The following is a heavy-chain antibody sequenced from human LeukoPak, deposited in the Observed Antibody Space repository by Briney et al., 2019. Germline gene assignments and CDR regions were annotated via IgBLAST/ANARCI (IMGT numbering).Heavy chain of an antibody. D-gene: IGHD2-21*01. Sequence: PGGSLRLSCAASGFTFSSYSMNWVRQAPGKGLEWVSSISSSSRYIYYADSVKGRFTISRDNAKNSLYLQMNSLRAEDTAAYYCARVAEGYLQTFDYWGQGTLVTVSS. CDR1: GFTFSSYS. V-gene: IGHV3-21*01. J-gene: IGHJ4*02. CDR2: ISSSSRYI. CDR3: ARVAEGYLQTFDY.